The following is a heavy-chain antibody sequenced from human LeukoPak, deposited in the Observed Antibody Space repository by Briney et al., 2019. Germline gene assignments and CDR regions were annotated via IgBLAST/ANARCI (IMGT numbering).Heavy chain of an antibody. CDR1: GGSISSGGYS. CDR2: IYHSGST. V-gene: IGHV4-30-2*01. D-gene: IGHD5-12*01. CDR3: ARAFGYEYYYYGMDV. J-gene: IGHJ6*02. Sequence: PSQTLSLTCTVSGGSISSGGYSWSWIRQPPGKGLEWIGYIYHSGSTYYNPSLKSRVTISVDRSKNQFSLKLSSVTAADTAVYYCARAFGYEYYYYGMDVWGQGTTVTVSS.